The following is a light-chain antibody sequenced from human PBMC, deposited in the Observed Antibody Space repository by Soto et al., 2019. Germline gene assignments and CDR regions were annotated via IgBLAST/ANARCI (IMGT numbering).Light chain of an antibody. Sequence: EIVMTQSPATLSVSPGERATLSCRASQSVGSNLAWYQERPGQATRLLIYGASTRATGVPARFSGSGSGTEFTLTISSLRSEDFGIYFCQQYNNWPPDRTFGQGTKVEIK. CDR3: QQYNNWPPDRT. CDR1: QSVGSN. J-gene: IGKJ1*01. V-gene: IGKV3-15*01. CDR2: GAS.